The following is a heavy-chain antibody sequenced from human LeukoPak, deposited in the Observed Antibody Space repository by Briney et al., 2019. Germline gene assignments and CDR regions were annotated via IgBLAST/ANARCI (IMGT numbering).Heavy chain of an antibody. Sequence: PGGSLRLSCAASGFTFSSYGMHWVRQAPGKGLEWVAVIWYDGSNKYYADSVKGRFTISRDNSKNTLYLQMNSLRAEDTAVYYCAKDRGGSYYDYYYYGMDVWGQGTTVTVSS. CDR3: AKDRGGSYYDYYYYGMDV. CDR1: GFTFSSYG. CDR2: IWYDGSNK. J-gene: IGHJ6*02. D-gene: IGHD1-26*01. V-gene: IGHV3-30*02.